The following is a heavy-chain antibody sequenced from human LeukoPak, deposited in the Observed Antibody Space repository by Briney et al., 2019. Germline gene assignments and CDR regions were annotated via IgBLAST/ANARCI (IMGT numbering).Heavy chain of an antibody. CDR2: ISSFSNFR. J-gene: IGHJ4*02. Sequence: GGSLRLSCAASGFTFSDYYMSWIRQAPGKGLEWVSHISSFSNFRSYADSVKGRFTISRDNVKNSLYLQVNSLRAEDTAVYYCARPTIAAAGNFEYWGQGTLVTVSS. D-gene: IGHD6-13*01. CDR1: GFTFSDYY. CDR3: ARPTIAAAGNFEY. V-gene: IGHV3-11*03.